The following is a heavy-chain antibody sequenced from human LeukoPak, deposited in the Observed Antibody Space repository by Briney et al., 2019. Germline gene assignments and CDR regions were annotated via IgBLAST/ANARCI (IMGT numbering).Heavy chain of an antibody. Sequence: PGGSLRLSCAASGFTFSSYEMNWVRQAPGKGLEWVSYISSSGSTIYYADSVKGRFTISRDNAKNSLYLQMNSLRAEDTAVYYCAELLWFGAPFFDYWGQGTLVTVSS. CDR1: GFTFSSYE. CDR2: ISSSGSTI. V-gene: IGHV3-48*03. D-gene: IGHD3-10*01. J-gene: IGHJ4*02. CDR3: AELLWFGAPFFDY.